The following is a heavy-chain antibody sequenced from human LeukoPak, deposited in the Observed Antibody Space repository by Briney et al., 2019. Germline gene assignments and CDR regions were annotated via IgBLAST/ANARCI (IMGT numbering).Heavy chain of an antibody. CDR3: ANLVKLAS. D-gene: IGHD1-26*01. CDR1: GYTFSSHG. V-gene: IGHV3-33*03. CDR2: IWYDGSKK. Sequence: PGGSLRLSCAASGYTFSSHGMFWVRQAPGKGLEWVALIWYDGSKKYYADSVKGRFTISRDNSNNTLYLQMNSLRAEDTALYYCANLVKLASWGQGTLVTVSS. J-gene: IGHJ5*02.